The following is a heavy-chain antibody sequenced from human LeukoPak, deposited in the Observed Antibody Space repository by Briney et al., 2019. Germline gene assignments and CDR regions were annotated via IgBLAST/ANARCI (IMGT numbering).Heavy chain of an antibody. CDR2: INPNSGGT. V-gene: IGHV1-2*02. D-gene: IGHD3-16*01. CDR1: GDTFTGYY. Sequence: ASVKVSCKASGDTFTGYYMHWVRQAPGQGLEWMGWINPNSGGTNYAQKFQGRVTMTRDTSTSTVYMELSSLRSEDTAVYYCARDRLGDRWFDPWGQGTLVTVSS. J-gene: IGHJ5*02. CDR3: ARDRLGDRWFDP.